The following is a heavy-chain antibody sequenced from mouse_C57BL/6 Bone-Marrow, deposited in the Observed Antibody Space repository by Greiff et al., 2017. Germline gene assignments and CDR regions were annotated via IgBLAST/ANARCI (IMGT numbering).Heavy chain of an antibody. Sequence: QVQPQQPGAELVKPGASVKLSCKASGYTFTSYWMHWVKQRPGQGLEWIGMIHPNSGSTNYNKKFKSEATLTVDKSSSTAYMQLSSLTSEDSAVYYCARSGSSPWYFDVWGTGTTVTVSS. CDR3: ARSGSSPWYFDV. V-gene: IGHV1-64*01. CDR2: IHPNSGST. CDR1: GYTFTSYW. D-gene: IGHD1-1*01. J-gene: IGHJ1*03.